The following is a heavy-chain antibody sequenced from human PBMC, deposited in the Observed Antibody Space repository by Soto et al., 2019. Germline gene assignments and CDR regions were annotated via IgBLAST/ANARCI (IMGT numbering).Heavy chain of an antibody. J-gene: IGHJ5*02. CDR2: INHSGST. V-gene: IGHV4-4*02. D-gene: IGHD4-17*01. Sequence: SETLSLTCAVSSGSISSSNLWSWVRQPPGKGLEWIGEINHSGSTNYNPSLKSRVTISVDTSKNQFSLKLSSVTAADTAVYYCARGENDYGDYNWFDPWGQGTLVTVSS. CDR3: ARGENDYGDYNWFDP. CDR1: SGSISSSNL.